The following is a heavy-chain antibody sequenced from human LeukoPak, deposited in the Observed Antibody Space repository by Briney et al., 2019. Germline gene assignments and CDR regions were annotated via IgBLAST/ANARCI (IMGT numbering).Heavy chain of an antibody. CDR1: GDSVSSNSAA. D-gene: IGHD4-17*01. CDR3: ARDRATVTTSVYYGMDV. CDR2: TYYRSKWYN. Sequence: SQTLSLTCAISGDSVSSNSAAWNWIRQSPSRGLEWLGRTYYRSKWYNDYAVSVKSRITINPDTSKNQFSLQLNSVTPEDTAVYYCARDRATVTTSVYYGMDVWGQGTTVTVSS. J-gene: IGHJ6*02. V-gene: IGHV6-1*01.